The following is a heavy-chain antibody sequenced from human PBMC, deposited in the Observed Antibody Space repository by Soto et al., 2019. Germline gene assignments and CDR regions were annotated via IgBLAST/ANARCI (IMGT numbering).Heavy chain of an antibody. CDR2: IDPYETGI. V-gene: IGHV3-74*01. J-gene: IGHJ4*02. CDR3: TSDTFGGRDY. D-gene: IGHD2-15*01. CDR1: GFAFSSYW. Sequence: EVQLVESGGGLVQPGGSLRLSCAASGFAFSSYWMHWVRQAPGKGLVWVSRIDPYETGINYADSVKGRFTISRDNAKNTLYRQMNSLRAEDTSVYYCTSDTFGGRDYWGQGTLVTVSS.